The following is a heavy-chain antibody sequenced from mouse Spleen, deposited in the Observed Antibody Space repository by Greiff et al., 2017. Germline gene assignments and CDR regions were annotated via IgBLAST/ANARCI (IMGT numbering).Heavy chain of an antibody. CDR3: ARRGYSNFYYYAMDY. CDR2: IYPSDSET. Sequence: VQLQQPGAELVRPGSSVKLSCKASGYTFTSYWMDWVKQRPEQGLEWIGNIYPSDSETHYNQKFKDKATLTVDKSSSTAYMQLSSLTSEDSAVYYCARRGYSNFYYYAMDYWGQGTSVTVSS. D-gene: IGHD2-5*01. J-gene: IGHJ4*01. CDR1: GYTFTSYW. V-gene: IGHV1-61*01.